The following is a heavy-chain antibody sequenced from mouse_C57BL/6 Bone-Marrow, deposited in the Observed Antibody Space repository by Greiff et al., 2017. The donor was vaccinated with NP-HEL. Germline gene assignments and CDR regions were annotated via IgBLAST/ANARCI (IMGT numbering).Heavy chain of an antibody. D-gene: IGHD2-4*01. CDR1: GFTFSDYY. Sequence: EVQLVESGGGLVQPGGSLKLSCAASGFTFSDYYMYWVRQTPEKRLEWVAYISNGGGSTYYPDTVKGRFTISRDNAKNTLYLQMSRLKSEDTAMYYCARQDYDGYYFDYWGQGTTLTVSS. V-gene: IGHV5-12*01. J-gene: IGHJ2*01. CDR2: ISNGGGST. CDR3: ARQDYDGYYFDY.